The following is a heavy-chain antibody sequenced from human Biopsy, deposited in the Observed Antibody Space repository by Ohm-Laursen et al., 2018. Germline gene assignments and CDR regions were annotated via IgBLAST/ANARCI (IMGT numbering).Heavy chain of an antibody. J-gene: IGHJ5*02. V-gene: IGHV4-34*01. CDR3: ARFIVPSLHCSNGVCPIRWFDP. D-gene: IGHD2-2*01. Sequence: SDTLSLTCPVYGGTYSGYYWSWIRQPPGKGLEWIGEVHYDGRANYNPSLKSRVTISGDMSKKQFSLKLSGVTAADTAVYYCARFIVPSLHCSNGVCPIRWFDPWGQGTLVTVFS. CDR1: GGTYSGYY. CDR2: VHYDGRA.